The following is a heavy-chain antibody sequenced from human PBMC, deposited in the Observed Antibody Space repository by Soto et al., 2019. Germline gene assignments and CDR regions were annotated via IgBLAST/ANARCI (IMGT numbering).Heavy chain of an antibody. Sequence: QVQLQESGPGLVKPSETLSLTCTVSGGSVSSGHFYWSWIRQPPGKGLEWIGYIYYSGSTYYNPSLKSRVTISVDTSKNQFSLKLSSVTAADTAVYYCARYLDCSGGSCYSPQFDYWGQGTLVTVSS. CDR3: ARYLDCSGGSCYSPQFDY. CDR2: IYYSGST. V-gene: IGHV4-30-4*01. CDR1: GGSVSSGHFY. J-gene: IGHJ4*02. D-gene: IGHD2-15*01.